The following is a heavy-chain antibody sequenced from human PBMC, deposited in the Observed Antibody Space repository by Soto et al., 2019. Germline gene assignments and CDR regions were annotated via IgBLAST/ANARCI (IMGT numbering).Heavy chain of an antibody. CDR2: ISSSSSTI. V-gene: IGHV3-48*02. CDR3: ARDRDRWPELELDY. J-gene: IGHJ4*02. Sequence: GGSLRLSCAASGFIFSSYSMNWVRQAPGKGLEWVSYISSSSSTIYYADSVKGRFTISRDNAKNSLYLQMNSLRDEDTAVYYCARDRDRWPELELDYWGQGTLVTVSS. CDR1: GFIFSSYS. D-gene: IGHD1-1*01.